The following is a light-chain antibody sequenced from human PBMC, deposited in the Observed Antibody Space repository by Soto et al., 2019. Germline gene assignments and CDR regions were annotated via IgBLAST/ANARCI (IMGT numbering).Light chain of an antibody. V-gene: IGKV3-15*01. CDR2: GAS. J-gene: IGKJ3*01. CDR1: QTVSSN. CDR3: QQYNDWPPFT. Sequence: EIVMTRSPATLSVSPGERATLSCRASQTVSSNLAWYQQKPGQAPRLLIYGASTRAPGIPARFSGSGSGTEFTLTISSLQSEDFAVYYCQQYNDWPPFTIGPGTRVEIK.